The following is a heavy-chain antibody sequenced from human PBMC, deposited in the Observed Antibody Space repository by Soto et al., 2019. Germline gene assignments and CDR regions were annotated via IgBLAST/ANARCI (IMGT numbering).Heavy chain of an antibody. CDR2: ISWNSGSI. J-gene: IGHJ6*02. D-gene: IGHD3-10*01. V-gene: IGHV3-9*01. CDR3: AKVSTTLTSGGGMDV. Sequence: EVQLVESGGGLVQPGRSLRLSCAASGFNFDDYAMHWVRQAPGKCLEWVSGISWNSGSIGYADSVKGRFTISRDNAKNSRYLQMNSLRAEDTALYYCAKVSTTLTSGGGMDVWGQGTTVTVSS. CDR1: GFNFDDYA.